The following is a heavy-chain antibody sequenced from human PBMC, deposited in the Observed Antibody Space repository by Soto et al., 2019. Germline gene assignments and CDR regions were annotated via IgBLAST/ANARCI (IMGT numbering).Heavy chain of an antibody. J-gene: IGHJ4*02. CDR3: ARVVFLAARGSLGY. CDR1: GYTFTSYD. CDR2: MNPNSGNT. V-gene: IGHV1-8*01. Sequence: AASVKVSCKASGYTFTSYDINWVRQATGQGLEWMGWMNPNSGNTGYAQKFQGRVTMTRNTSISTAYMELSSLRSEDTAVYYCARVVFLAARGSLGYWGQGTLVTVSS. D-gene: IGHD6-6*01.